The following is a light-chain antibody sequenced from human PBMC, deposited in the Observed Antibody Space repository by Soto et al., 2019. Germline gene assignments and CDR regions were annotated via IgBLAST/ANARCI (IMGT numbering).Light chain of an antibody. Sequence: QYALTQPASVSGSPGQSITISCIGTSSDVGAYDLVSWYQQHPGTAPRLIIYENIRRPSTISSRFSGSKSGNTASLTISGRRAEDEANYHCCSYAGNRIFIFGGGTKVTVL. CDR2: ENI. J-gene: IGLJ2*01. CDR1: SSDVGAYDL. V-gene: IGLV2-23*01. CDR3: CSYAGNRIFI.